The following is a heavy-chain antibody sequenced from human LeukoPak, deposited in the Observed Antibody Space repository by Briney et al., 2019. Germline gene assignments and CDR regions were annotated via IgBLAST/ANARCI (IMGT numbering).Heavy chain of an antibody. CDR3: AKTIVGPTPRLWSNVDTTMASDF. Sequence: GGSLRLSCAAPGFTFSSYSINWVRQAPGKRLEWVSAISGSGGSTYYADSVKGRFTISRDNSKNTLYLQMNSLRAEDTAVYYCAKTIVGPTPRLWSNVDTTMASDFWGQGTLVTVSS. D-gene: IGHD5-18*01. CDR1: GFTFSSYS. CDR2: ISGSGGST. J-gene: IGHJ4*02. V-gene: IGHV3-23*01.